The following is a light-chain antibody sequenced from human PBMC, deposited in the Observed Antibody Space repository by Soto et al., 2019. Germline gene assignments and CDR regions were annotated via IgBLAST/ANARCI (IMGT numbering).Light chain of an antibody. CDR3: LQDYSYPRT. CDR2: AAS. Sequence: AIQMTQSPSSLSASVGDRVTITCRASQDIRDDLGWYQQKPGKAPKVLIYAASSLQSGVPSRCSGSGSGTDFTLTISSLQPDDFATYYCLQDYSYPRTFGQGTKVEIK. V-gene: IGKV1-6*01. CDR1: QDIRDD. J-gene: IGKJ1*01.